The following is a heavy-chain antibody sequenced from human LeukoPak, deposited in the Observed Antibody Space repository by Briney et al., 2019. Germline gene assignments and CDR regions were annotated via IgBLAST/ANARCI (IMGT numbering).Heavy chain of an antibody. Sequence: ASVKVSCKASGYSFTSNYIHWVRQAPGQGLEWMGMIYPRDGSTSYAQKLQGRVTMTTDTSTSTAYMELRSLRSDDTAVYYCAGGQRYYFDYWGQGTLVTVSS. CDR3: AGGQRYYFDY. D-gene: IGHD3-16*01. CDR2: IYPRDGST. V-gene: IGHV1-46*01. CDR1: GYSFTSNY. J-gene: IGHJ4*02.